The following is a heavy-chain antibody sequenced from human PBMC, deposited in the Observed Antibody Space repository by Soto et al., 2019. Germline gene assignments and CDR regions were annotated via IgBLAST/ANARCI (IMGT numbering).Heavy chain of an antibody. D-gene: IGHD2-15*01. CDR2: ISGYNDNT. CDR1: GYSFTRYG. Sequence: ASVKVSCKASGYSFTRYGISWVRQAPGQGLEWMGWISGYNDNTKYAQKLQDRVTMTTDTSMTTVYMELRSLRSDDTAVYYFASLIGFFSGGSGDYYYMDVWGKGTTVTVSS. J-gene: IGHJ6*03. V-gene: IGHV1-18*04. CDR3: ASLIGFFSGGSGDYYYMDV.